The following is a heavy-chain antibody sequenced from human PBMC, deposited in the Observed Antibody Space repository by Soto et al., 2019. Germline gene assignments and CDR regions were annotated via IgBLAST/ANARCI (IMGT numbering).Heavy chain of an antibody. D-gene: IGHD2-15*01. CDR2: ISYSGST. CDR3: ATGGDGYNLLHDY. J-gene: IGHJ4*02. CDR1: GGSISSYY. V-gene: IGHV4-59*01. Sequence: SETLSLTCTVSGGSISSYYWSWIRQPPGKGLEWIGYISYSGSTKYNPSLKSRVTISVDTSKKQFSLRLSSVTAADTAVYYCATGGDGYNLLHDYWGQGTLVTVSS.